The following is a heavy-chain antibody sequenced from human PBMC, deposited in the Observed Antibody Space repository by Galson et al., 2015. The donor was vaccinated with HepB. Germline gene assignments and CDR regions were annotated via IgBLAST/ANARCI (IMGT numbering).Heavy chain of an antibody. J-gene: IGHJ3*02. CDR3: ARTPKYDFWSGYSPSDAFDI. V-gene: IGHV5-51*03. Sequence: QSGAEVKKPGESLKISCKGSGYSFTSYWIGWVRQMPGKGLEWMGIIYPGDSDTRYSPSFQGQVTISADKSISTAYLQWSSLKASDTAMYYCARTPKYDFWSGYSPSDAFDIWGQGTMVTVSS. D-gene: IGHD3-3*01. CDR2: IYPGDSDT. CDR1: GYSFTSYW.